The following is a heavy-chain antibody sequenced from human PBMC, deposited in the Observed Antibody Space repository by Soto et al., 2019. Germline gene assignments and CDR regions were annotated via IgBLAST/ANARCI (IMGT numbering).Heavy chain of an antibody. CDR2: VNNDGTDT. J-gene: IGHJ6*02. Sequence: EVQLVESGVGLVQPGGSLRLSCAASGFTFSNYWMYWVRQAPGKGLVWVSRVNNDGTDTTHADSVKGRFTISRDHAENTLSLQMNSLRAEDTAVYYCARGGLQHALDVWGQGSTVTVSS. D-gene: IGHD6-13*01. CDR3: ARGGLQHALDV. V-gene: IGHV3-74*03. CDR1: GFTFSNYW.